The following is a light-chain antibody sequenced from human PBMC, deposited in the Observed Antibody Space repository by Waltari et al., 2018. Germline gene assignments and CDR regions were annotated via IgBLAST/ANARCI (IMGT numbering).Light chain of an antibody. Sequence: SYELTQPPSVSVSPGQTASITCSGDKLGDKYACWYQQKPGQSPVLVIYQDSKRPSGIPERFSGSNSGNTATLTISGTQAMDEADYCCQACDSSTVVFGGGTKLTVL. CDR2: QDS. CDR1: KLGDKY. V-gene: IGLV3-1*01. CDR3: QACDSSTVV. J-gene: IGLJ2*01.